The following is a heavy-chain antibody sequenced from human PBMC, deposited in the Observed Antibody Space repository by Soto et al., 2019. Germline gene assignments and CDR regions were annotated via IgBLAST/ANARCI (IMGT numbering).Heavy chain of an antibody. CDR1: GFTFSSAW. CDR3: TTFRYYYDSSGYYLWDF. J-gene: IGHJ4*02. Sequence: VQLVESGGGLVQPGGSLRLSCAASGFTFSSAWMNWVRQAPGKGLEWVGRIKSKTDGGTTDYAAPVKGRVTISRDDSKNTLYLQMNSLKTEDTAVYFCTTFRYYYDSSGYYLWDFWGQGTLVTVSS. D-gene: IGHD3-22*01. V-gene: IGHV3-15*07. CDR2: IKSKTDGGTT.